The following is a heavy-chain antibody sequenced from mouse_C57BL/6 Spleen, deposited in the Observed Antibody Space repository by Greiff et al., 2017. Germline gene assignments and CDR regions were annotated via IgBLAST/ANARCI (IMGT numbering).Heavy chain of an antibody. CDR2: IAPEDGDT. J-gene: IGHJ2*01. CDR3: TKNSNYVHFDY. V-gene: IGHV14-1*01. CDR1: GFNIKDYY. Sequence: VQLQQSGAELVRPGASAKLSCTASGFNIKDYYMHWVKQRPEQGLEWIGRIAPEDGDTEYAPKFQGKATMTADTSSNTAYLQLSSLTSEDTAVYYCTKNSNYVHFDYWGQGTTLTVSS. D-gene: IGHD2-5*01.